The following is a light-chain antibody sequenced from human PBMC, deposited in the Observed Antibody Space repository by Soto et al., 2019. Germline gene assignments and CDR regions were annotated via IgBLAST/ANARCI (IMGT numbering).Light chain of an antibody. Sequence: IQMTQSPSSLSASVGGSFTLTFLASQSIGAYSNGYQQRPGKAPKVLMYAADTLHSGVPPRFSGSGSGTDFTLTIRSPQPEDFATYYCQQGYSYQHTFGQGTKVDIK. CDR1: QSIGAY. J-gene: IGKJ2*01. CDR2: AAD. V-gene: IGKV1-39*01. CDR3: QQGYSYQHT.